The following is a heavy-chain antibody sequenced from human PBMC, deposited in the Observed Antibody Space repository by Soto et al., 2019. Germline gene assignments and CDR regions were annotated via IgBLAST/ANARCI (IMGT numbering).Heavy chain of an antibody. D-gene: IGHD2-21*01. CDR1: GFTFINYA. V-gene: IGHV3-23*01. CDR2: ISGGGDAT. CDR3: ERKVVGSTSLPDYWYFDL. J-gene: IGHJ2*01. Sequence: EVQLLESGGDSVQPGGSVSLSCAGSGFTFINYAMNWVRQAPGKGLERVSTISGGGDATFFADSVRGRFTFSRDNSKNTVTLQMNSLGVDDTAVYYGERKVVGSTSLPDYWYFDLWGRGTLVTVSS.